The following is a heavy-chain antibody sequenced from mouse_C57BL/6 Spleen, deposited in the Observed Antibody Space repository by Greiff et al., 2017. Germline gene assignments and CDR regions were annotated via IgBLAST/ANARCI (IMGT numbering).Heavy chain of an antibody. CDR1: GFTFSDYG. J-gene: IGHJ4*01. CDR2: ISSGSRTI. CDR3: ARSGGSNAMDY. D-gene: IGHD1-1*02. Sequence: EVQVVESGGGLVKPGGSLKLSCAASGFTFSDYGMNLVRQAPEKGLEWVAYISSGSRTISYADTVKGRFTISSYHAKNTLFLQRTSLRSEDTAMCDCARSGGSNAMDYWGQGTSVTVSS. V-gene: IGHV5-17*01.